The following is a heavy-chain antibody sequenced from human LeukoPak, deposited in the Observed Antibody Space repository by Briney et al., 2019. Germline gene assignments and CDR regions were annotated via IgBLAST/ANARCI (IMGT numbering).Heavy chain of an antibody. CDR3: ARGSVTTWWFDP. Sequence: SVTLSLTCTVSGCSISSYYWSWIRQPAGKGLEWIGRIYTSGSTNYNPSLKSRVTMSVDTSKNQFSLKLSSVTAADTAVDYCARGSVTTWWFDPWGQGTLVTVSS. D-gene: IGHD4-11*01. V-gene: IGHV4-4*07. CDR1: GCSISSYY. CDR2: IYTSGST. J-gene: IGHJ5*02.